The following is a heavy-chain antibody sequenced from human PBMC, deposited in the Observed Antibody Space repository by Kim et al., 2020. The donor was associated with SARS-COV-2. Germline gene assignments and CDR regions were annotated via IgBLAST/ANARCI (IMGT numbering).Heavy chain of an antibody. CDR3: ARIIARHFLGGLDV. CDR2: IFWNDQI. Sequence: SGPTLVNPTATLTLTCTVSGFSLSTPRMGVSWIRQAPGKAQEWLAHIFWNDQIYYNTSMKRRLDISRDAPKSQVVLTLTNTDPFDTGTYYCARIIARHFLGGLDVWGRGTTVTVSS. D-gene: IGHD3-16*01. J-gene: IGHJ6*01. V-gene: IGHV2-26*01. CDR1: GFSLSTPRMG.